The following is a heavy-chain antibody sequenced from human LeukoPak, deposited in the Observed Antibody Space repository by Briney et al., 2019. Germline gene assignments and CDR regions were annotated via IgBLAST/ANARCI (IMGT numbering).Heavy chain of an antibody. V-gene: IGHV4-38-2*02. Sequence: SETLSLTCTVSGYSISSGYYWGWIRQPPGKGLEWIGSIYYSGSTYYNPSLKSRVTISVDTSKNQFSLKLSSVTAADTAVYYCARRGERQQLPPDYWGQGTLVTVSS. J-gene: IGHJ4*02. CDR1: GYSISSGYY. D-gene: IGHD6-13*01. CDR3: ARRGERQQLPPDY. CDR2: IYYSGST.